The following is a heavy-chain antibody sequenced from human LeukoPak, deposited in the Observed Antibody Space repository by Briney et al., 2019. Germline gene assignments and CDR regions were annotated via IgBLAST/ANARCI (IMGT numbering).Heavy chain of an antibody. CDR1: GYTFTNYY. Sequence: ASVKVSCKASGYTFTNYYIHWVRQAPGQGLEWMGIINPSGGSPTYAQNLQGRVTMTRDTSTSTVYMELSSLRSEDTAVYYCARNYDGGWFDPWGQGTLVTVSS. J-gene: IGHJ5*02. CDR2: INPSGGSP. CDR3: ARNYDGGWFDP. D-gene: IGHD3-3*01. V-gene: IGHV1-46*04.